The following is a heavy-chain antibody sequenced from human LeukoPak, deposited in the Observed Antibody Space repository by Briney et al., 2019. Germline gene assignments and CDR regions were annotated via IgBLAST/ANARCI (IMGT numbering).Heavy chain of an antibody. CDR3: SGTVSGSSDFDY. CDR1: GFTFSSYS. V-gene: IGHV3-21*01. CDR2: ISSSSSYI. Sequence: GGSLRLSXAASGFTFSSYSMNWVRQAPGKGLEWVSSISSSSSYIYYADSVKGRFTISRDNAKNSLYLQMNSLRAEDTAVYYCSGTVSGSSDFDYWGQGTLVTVSS. D-gene: IGHD1-26*01. J-gene: IGHJ4*02.